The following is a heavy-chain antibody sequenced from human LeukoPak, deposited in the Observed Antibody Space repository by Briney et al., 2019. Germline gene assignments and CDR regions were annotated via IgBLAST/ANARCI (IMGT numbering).Heavy chain of an antibody. D-gene: IGHD1-1*01. CDR3: TTDPWYNWNDGLEDAFDI. Sequence: GGSLRLSCAASGFTFSNAWMSWVRQAPGKGLEWVGRIKSKTDGGTTDYAAPVKGRFTISRDDSKNTLYLQMNSLKTEDTAAYYCTTDPWYNWNDGLEDAFDIWGQGTMVTVSS. J-gene: IGHJ3*02. CDR1: GFTFSNAW. CDR2: IKSKTDGGTT. V-gene: IGHV3-15*01.